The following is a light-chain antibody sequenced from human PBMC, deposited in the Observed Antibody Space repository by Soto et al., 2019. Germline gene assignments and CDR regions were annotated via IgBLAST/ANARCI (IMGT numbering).Light chain of an antibody. CDR1: NNGSKS. CDR2: DDS. V-gene: IGLV3-21*02. J-gene: IGLJ2*01. CDR3: QVWDSSSDHPVV. Sequence: SYELTQPPSVSVAPGQTARITCGGNNNGSKSVHWYQQKPGQAPVLVVYDDSDRPSGIPDRFSGSNSGNSATLTISRVEAGDEADYYCQVWDSSSDHPVVFGGGTKLTVL.